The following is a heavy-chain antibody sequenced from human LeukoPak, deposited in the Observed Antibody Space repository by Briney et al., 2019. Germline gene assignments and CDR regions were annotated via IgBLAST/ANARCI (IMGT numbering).Heavy chain of an antibody. V-gene: IGHV3-30-3*01. CDR1: GFTFSSYA. J-gene: IGHJ6*02. CDR2: ISYDGSNK. Sequence: GGSLRLSCAASGFTFSSYAMHWVRQAPGKGLEWVAVISYDGSNKYYADSVKGRFTISRDNSKNTLYLQMNSLRAEDTAVYYCARATLAAAGTWGKYYYYGMDVWGQGTTATVSS. D-gene: IGHD6-13*01. CDR3: ARATLAAAGTWGKYYYYGMDV.